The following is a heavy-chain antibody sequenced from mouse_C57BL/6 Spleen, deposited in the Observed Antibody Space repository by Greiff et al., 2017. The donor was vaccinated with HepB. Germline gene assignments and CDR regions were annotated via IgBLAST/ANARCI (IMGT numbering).Heavy chain of an antibody. CDR3: ARLYYYAMDY. V-gene: IGHV1-64*01. CDR1: GYTFTSYW. J-gene: IGHJ4*01. Sequence: QVQLQQPGAELVKPGASVKLSCKASGYTFTSYWMHWVKQRPGQGLERIGMIHPNSGSTNYNEKFKSKATLTVDKSSSTAYMQLSSLTSEDSAVYYCARLYYYAMDYWGQGTSVTVSS. CDR2: IHPNSGST.